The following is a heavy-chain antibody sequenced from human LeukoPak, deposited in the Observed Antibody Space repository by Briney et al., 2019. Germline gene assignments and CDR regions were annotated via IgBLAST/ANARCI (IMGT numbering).Heavy chain of an antibody. CDR1: GYTFTSYD. CDR2: MGPNSGDT. J-gene: IGHJ4*02. Sequence: ASVKVSCKASGYTFTSYDFNWVRQATGQRPEWMGWMGPNSGDTGYAQKFQDRVTMTRNTSISTAYMELSSLRSDDTAVYYCARGPPNWGYDYWGPGTLVTVSS. V-gene: IGHV1-8*01. D-gene: IGHD7-27*01. CDR3: ARGPPNWGYDY.